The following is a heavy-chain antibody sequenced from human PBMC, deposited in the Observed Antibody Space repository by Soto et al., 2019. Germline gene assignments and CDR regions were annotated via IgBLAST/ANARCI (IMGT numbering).Heavy chain of an antibody. CDR2: IYYTGST. V-gene: IGHV4-39*01. CDR3: ARREYDSSGYDAFDL. CDR1: GGSISSTINS. Sequence: SETLSLTCTVSGGSISSTINSWGWIRQPPGKGLEWIGSIYYTGSTYYNPSLKRRVTMSVDTSKNQFSLKLSSVTAADTAVYYCARREYDSSGYDAFDLWGQGTMVTVSS. D-gene: IGHD3-22*01. J-gene: IGHJ3*01.